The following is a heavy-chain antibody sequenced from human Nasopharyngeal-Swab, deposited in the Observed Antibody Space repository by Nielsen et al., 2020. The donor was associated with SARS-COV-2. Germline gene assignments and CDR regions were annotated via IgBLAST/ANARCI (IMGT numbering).Heavy chain of an antibody. Sequence: GESLKISCAASGFTFSSYSMNWVCQAPGKGLEWVSYISSSSSTIYYADSVKGRFTISRDNAKNSLYLQMNSLRAEDTAVYYCATKVVPAAEYYYYYYMDVWGKGTAVTVSS. D-gene: IGHD2-2*01. CDR3: ATKVVPAAEYYYYYYMDV. CDR2: ISSSSSTI. J-gene: IGHJ6*03. CDR1: GFTFSSYS. V-gene: IGHV3-48*01.